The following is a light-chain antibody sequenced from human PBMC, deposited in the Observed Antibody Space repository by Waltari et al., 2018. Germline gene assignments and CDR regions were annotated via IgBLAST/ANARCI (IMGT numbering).Light chain of an antibody. CDR2: GPD. CDR3: LSRDTSSTRV. V-gene: IGLV3-19*01. CDR1: SLRRYY. J-gene: IGLJ3*02. Sequence: SSELTQDPDVSVALGQTVRPTCQGDSLRRYYASWYQQRPGQAPFLVLYGPDNRPSGIPDRFSGSTSGNTASLTITRAQAEDEGVYYCLSRDTSSTRVFGGGTTLTV.